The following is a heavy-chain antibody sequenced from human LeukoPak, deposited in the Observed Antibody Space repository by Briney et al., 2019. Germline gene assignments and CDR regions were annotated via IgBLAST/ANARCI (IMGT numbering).Heavy chain of an antibody. CDR3: ARLTNEAFDI. CDR2: IIPIFGTA. V-gene: IGHV1-69*13. CDR1: GYIFTNYG. J-gene: IGHJ3*02. Sequence: ASVKVSCKASGYIFTNYGISWVRQAPGQGLEWMGGIIPIFGTANYAQKFQGRVTITADESTSTAYMELSSLRSEDTAVYYCARLTNEAFDIWGQGTMVTVSS. D-gene: IGHD4/OR15-4a*01.